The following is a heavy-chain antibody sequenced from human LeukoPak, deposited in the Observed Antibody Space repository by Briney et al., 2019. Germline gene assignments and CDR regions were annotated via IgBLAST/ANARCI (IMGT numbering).Heavy chain of an antibody. D-gene: IGHD4-17*01. J-gene: IGHJ3*02. CDR2: INSDGSST. V-gene: IGHV3-74*01. CDR3: AKDLAPSPLTVTITSDAFDI. CDR1: GFTFSSYW. Sequence: GGSLRLSCAASGFTFSSYWMHWVRQAPGKGLVWVSRINSDGSSTSYADSVKGRFTISRDNAKNTLYLQMNSLRAEDTAVYYCAKDLAPSPLTVTITSDAFDIWGQGTMVTVSS.